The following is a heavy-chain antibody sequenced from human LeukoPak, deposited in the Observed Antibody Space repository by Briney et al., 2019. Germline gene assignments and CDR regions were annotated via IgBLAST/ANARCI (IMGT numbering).Heavy chain of an antibody. CDR2: IYRSGST. J-gene: IGHJ6*04. CDR1: GGSISNSLY. CDR3: ARGTYGFYMDV. Sequence: PSETLSLTCTVSGGSISNSLYWGWLRQPPGKGLEWIGSIYRSGSTFYNPSLKSRVTISLDTSKNQFSLKLSSVTAADTAVYFCARGTYGFYMDVWGKGTTVTVSS. V-gene: IGHV4-38-2*02. D-gene: IGHD4-17*01.